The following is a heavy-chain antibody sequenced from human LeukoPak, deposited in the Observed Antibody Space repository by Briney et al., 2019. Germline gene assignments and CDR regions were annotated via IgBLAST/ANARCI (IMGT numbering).Heavy chain of an antibody. CDR1: GGSISSYY. V-gene: IGHV4-59*01. J-gene: IGHJ4*02. CDR2: IYYSGST. D-gene: IGHD3-16*01. Sequence: SSETLSLTCTVSGGSISSYYWSWIRQPPGKGLEWIGYIYYSGSTNYNPSLKSRVTISVDTSKNQFSLKLSSVTAADTAVYYCARGRYGWLPFDYWGQGTLVTVSS. CDR3: ARGRYGWLPFDY.